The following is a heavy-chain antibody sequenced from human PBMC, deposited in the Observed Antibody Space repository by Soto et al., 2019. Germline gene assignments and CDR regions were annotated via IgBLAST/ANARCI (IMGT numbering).Heavy chain of an antibody. V-gene: IGHV5-51*01. CDR1: GYSFTSSW. CDR3: ARHGSGYLPYYYGMDV. J-gene: IGHJ6*02. Sequence: ESLKISFKGSGYSFTSSWIGWVRQIPGKGLEWMGIIDPGDSDARYSPSFQGQVTISADKSINTAYLQWSTLKASDTAMYYCARHGSGYLPYYYGMDVWGQGTAVTVSS. D-gene: IGHD3-3*01. CDR2: IDPGDSDA.